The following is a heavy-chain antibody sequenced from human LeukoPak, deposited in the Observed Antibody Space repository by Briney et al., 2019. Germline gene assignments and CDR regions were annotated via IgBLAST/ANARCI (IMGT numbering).Heavy chain of an antibody. CDR1: GFTFSSYE. J-gene: IGHJ3*02. V-gene: IGHV3-48*03. CDR2: IGGSGSTI. D-gene: IGHD1-1*01. CDR3: ARDYLVGGTDAFDI. Sequence: GGSLRLSCAASGFTFSSYEMNWVRQAPGKGLEWVSYIGGSGSTIYYADSVKGRFTISRDNAKNSLYLQVGRLRGEDTAVYYCARDYLVGGTDAFDIWGQGTMVTVSS.